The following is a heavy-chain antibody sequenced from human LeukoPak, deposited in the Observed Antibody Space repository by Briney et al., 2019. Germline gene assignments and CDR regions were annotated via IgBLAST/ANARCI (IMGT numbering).Heavy chain of an antibody. D-gene: IGHD3-3*01. Sequence: SQTLSLTCTVSGGSISSYYWSWIRQPAGKGLEWIGRIYTSGSTNYNRSLKGRVTMSVDTSKNQFSLKLSSVTAADTAVYYCARDSDDFWSGPQGYWGQGTLVTVSS. J-gene: IGHJ4*02. CDR3: ARDSDDFWSGPQGY. CDR2: IYTSGST. V-gene: IGHV4-4*07. CDR1: GGSISSYY.